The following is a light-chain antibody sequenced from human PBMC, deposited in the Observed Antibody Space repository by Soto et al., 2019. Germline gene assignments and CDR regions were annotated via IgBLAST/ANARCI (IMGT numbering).Light chain of an antibody. J-gene: IGKJ4*01. V-gene: IGKV1D-13*01. CDR3: QQFNDFPLT. CDR2: DAS. Sequence: IQLTQSPSSLSASVGDRVTITCRTGQDISSALDWYQQKPGKAPQLLLYDASSLDAGVPSRFSGSGSGTDFTLSITSLRPEDFATYYCQQFNDFPLTFGGGTKVQIK. CDR1: QDISSA.